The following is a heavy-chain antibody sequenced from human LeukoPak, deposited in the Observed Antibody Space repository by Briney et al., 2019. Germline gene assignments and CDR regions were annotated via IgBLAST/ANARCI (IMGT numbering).Heavy chain of an antibody. J-gene: IGHJ4*02. CDR3: ATGGMVIMATIIFEY. Sequence: ASVKVSCKVSGYTLTELSMHWVRQAPGKGLEWMGGFDPEDGETIYAQKFQGRVTITEDTSTDTAYMELSSLRSEDTAVFYCATGGMVIMATIIFEYWGQGTLVTVSS. CDR1: GYTLTELS. V-gene: IGHV1-24*01. CDR2: FDPEDGET. D-gene: IGHD5-12*01.